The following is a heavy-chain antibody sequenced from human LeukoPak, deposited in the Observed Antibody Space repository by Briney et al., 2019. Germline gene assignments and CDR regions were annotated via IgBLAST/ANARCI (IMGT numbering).Heavy chain of an antibody. CDR2: IDTDGDT. D-gene: IGHD3-22*01. Sequence: GGSLRLSCAASGFTPSSYDMHWFRQVTGKGLEWVSFIDTDGDTYYAGSVKGRFTISRENAKNSLYPQMNSLRAGDTAVYYCARADYYDSSGYPNWFDPWGQGTLVTVSS. J-gene: IGHJ5*02. CDR3: ARADYYDSSGYPNWFDP. V-gene: IGHV3-13*01. CDR1: GFTPSSYD.